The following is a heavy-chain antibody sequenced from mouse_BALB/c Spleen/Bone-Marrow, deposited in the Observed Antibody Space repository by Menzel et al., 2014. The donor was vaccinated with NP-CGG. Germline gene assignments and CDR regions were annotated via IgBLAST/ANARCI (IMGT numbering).Heavy chain of an antibody. D-gene: IGHD2-14*01. CDR2: INPSTTYS. CDR3: ALYYRYDYFDY. CDR1: GYTFTSYW. J-gene: IGHJ2*01. V-gene: IGHV1-7*01. Sequence: QVQLQQSGAELAKPGASVKMSCEASGYTFTSYWMHWVKQRPGQGLEWIGYINPSTTYSAYNQKFKDKATLTADKSSSTAYMQLSSLTSEDSAVYYCALYYRYDYFDYWGQGTTLTVSS.